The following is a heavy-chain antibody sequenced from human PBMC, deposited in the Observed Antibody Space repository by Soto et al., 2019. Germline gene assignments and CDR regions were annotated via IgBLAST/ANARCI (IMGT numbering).Heavy chain of an antibody. V-gene: IGHV1-18*01. CDR3: ASLGFDDSMRGGEFDY. Sequence: QVQLVQSGAEVKKPGASVKVSCKASGYTFTSYGISWVRQAPGQGLEWMGWISAYNGNTNYAQKLQGRVTMTTDTSTSTAYMERRSLRSDDTAVYYCASLGFDDSMRGGEFDYWGQGTLVTVSS. CDR2: ISAYNGNT. CDR1: GYTFTSYG. J-gene: IGHJ4*02. D-gene: IGHD3-16*01.